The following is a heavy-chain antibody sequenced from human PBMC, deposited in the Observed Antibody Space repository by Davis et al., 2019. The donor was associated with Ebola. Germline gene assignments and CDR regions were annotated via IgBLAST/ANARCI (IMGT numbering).Heavy chain of an antibody. J-gene: IGHJ5*02. CDR1: GFTFDDYA. CDR3: AKEMIVLVAAGHDP. Sequence: GESLKISCAASGFTFDDYAMHWVRQAPGKGLEWVAFIRNDGSKRYYADSVKGRFTISRDNSKNTLYLQMNSLRAEDTAVYYCAKEMIVLVAAGHDPWGQGTLVTVSS. V-gene: IGHV3-30*02. D-gene: IGHD2-2*01. CDR2: IRNDGSKR.